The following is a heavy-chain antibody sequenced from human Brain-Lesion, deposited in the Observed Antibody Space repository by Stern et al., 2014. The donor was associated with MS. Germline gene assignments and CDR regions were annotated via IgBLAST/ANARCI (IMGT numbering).Heavy chain of an antibody. CDR2: IFNSGST. J-gene: IGHJ6*02. D-gene: IGHD2-2*01. V-gene: IGHV4-61*02. Sequence: VQLVESGPGLVKPSQTLSLSCTVSGGSISSGGYYWSWIRQPAGKGLEWIGRIFNSGSTSYNPSPKSRVTISIDTSKNQFSLRLNPMTAADTAVYYCARGRVVPGFQYYATDVWGQGTTVIVSS. CDR3: ARGRVVPGFQYYATDV. CDR1: GGSISSGGYY.